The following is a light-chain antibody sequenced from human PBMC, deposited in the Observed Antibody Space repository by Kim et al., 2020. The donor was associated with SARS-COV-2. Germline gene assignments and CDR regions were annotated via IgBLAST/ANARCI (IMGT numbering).Light chain of an antibody. J-gene: IGKJ1*01. CDR2: KAS. Sequence: DIQMTQSPSTLSASVGDRVTITCRASQSISSWLAWYQQKPGKAPKLLIYKASSLESGVPSSFSGSGSGTEFTLTISGLQPDDFATYYCQQYNSYSTFGQGTKVDIK. V-gene: IGKV1-5*03. CDR1: QSISSW. CDR3: QQYNSYST.